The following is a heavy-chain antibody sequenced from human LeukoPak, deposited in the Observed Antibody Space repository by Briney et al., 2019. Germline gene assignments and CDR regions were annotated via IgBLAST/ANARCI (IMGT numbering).Heavy chain of an antibody. V-gene: IGHV1-69*13. CDR2: IIPIFGTA. D-gene: IGHD1-1*01. J-gene: IGHJ6*04. CDR3: ARGRNDVGELYYYYGMDV. Sequence: GASVTVSFKASGGTFISYAISWVRQAPGQGREWMGGIIPIFGTANYAQKFQGRVTITADESTSAAYMELSSLRSEDTAVYYRARGRNDVGELYYYYGMDVWGKGTTVTVSS. CDR1: GGTFISYA.